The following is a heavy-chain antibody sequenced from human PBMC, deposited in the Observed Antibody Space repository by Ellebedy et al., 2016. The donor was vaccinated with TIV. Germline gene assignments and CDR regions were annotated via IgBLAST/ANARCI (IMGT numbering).Heavy chain of an antibody. CDR3: ARVSNDYGDYVPDY. CDR2: IDSSGTYI. V-gene: IGHV3-21*01. D-gene: IGHD4-17*01. CDR1: GFTFSSYT. J-gene: IGHJ4*02. Sequence: GGSLRLSCAASGFTFSSYTMIWVRQAPVKGLDWVSSIDSSGTYIYYADSVKGRFTISRDNAKNSLYLQMNSLRVEDTAVYYCARVSNDYGDYVPDYWGQGILVTVSS.